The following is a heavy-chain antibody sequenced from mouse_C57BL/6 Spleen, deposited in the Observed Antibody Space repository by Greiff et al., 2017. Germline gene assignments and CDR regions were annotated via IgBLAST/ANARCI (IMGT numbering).Heavy chain of an antibody. Sequence: QVQLQQPGAELVKPGASVKLSCKASGYTFTSDWMHWVKQRPGQGLEWIGMIHPNSGSTNYNEKFKSKATLTVDKSSSTAYMQLSSLTSEDSAVYYCARNRIYYYGARFAYWGQGTLVTVSA. V-gene: IGHV1-64*01. D-gene: IGHD1-1*01. CDR1: GYTFTSDW. CDR3: ARNRIYYYGARFAY. J-gene: IGHJ3*01. CDR2: IHPNSGST.